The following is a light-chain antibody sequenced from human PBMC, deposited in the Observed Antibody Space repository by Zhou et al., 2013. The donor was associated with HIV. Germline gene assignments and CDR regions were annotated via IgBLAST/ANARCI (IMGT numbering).Light chain of an antibody. V-gene: IGKV1-33*01. Sequence: DIQMTQSPSSLSASVGDRVTITCRASQSISNYLNWYQQKPGKAPKVLIYGASTLQSGVPSRFSGSGSGTSFSLTISSLQPEDIATYYCQQYNNLPLTFGGGTRVEIK. CDR2: GAS. J-gene: IGKJ4*01. CDR3: QQYNNLPLT. CDR1: QSISNY.